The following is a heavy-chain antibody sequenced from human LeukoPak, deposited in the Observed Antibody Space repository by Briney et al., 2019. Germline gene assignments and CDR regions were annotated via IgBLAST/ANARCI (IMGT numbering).Heavy chain of an antibody. Sequence: PGGSLRLSCAASGFTFSDYYMSWIRQAPGKGLAWVSYISSSGSTIYYADSVKGRFTISRDNAKNSLYLQMNSLRAEDTAVYYCARDDTMVRGVIITAYYYYGMDVWGQGTTVTVSS. CDR3: ARDDTMVRGVIITAYYYYGMDV. D-gene: IGHD3-10*01. J-gene: IGHJ6*02. CDR1: GFTFSDYY. V-gene: IGHV3-11*01. CDR2: ISSSGSTI.